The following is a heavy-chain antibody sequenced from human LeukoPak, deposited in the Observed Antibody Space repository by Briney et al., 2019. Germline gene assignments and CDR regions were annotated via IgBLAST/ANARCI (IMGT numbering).Heavy chain of an antibody. J-gene: IGHJ6*03. Sequence: PGGSLRLSCAASGFTFSSYAMHWVRQAPGKGLEWVAVISYDGSNKYYADSVKGRFTISRDNSKNTLYLQMNSLRAEDTAVYYCARDGAYDILTGYPSWKFYYYYYYMDVWGKGTTVTVSS. V-gene: IGHV3-30*04. CDR2: ISYDGSNK. CDR1: GFTFSSYA. D-gene: IGHD3-9*01. CDR3: ARDGAYDILTGYPSWKFYYYYYYMDV.